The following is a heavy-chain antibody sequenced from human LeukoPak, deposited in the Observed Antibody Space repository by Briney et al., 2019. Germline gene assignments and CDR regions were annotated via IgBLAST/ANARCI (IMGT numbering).Heavy chain of an antibody. CDR2: ISYTGNT. J-gene: IGHJ4*02. D-gene: IGHD6-19*01. V-gene: IGHV4-59*01. Sequence: TSETLSLTCSVSGGSINSYYWKWIRQPPGKGLEWIGYISYTGNTNYSPSLKSRVTISVDTSKNQFSLKQRSVTAADTAVYYCARAGSSGWYGEYWGQGTLVTVSS. CDR1: GGSINSYY. CDR3: ARAGSSGWYGEY.